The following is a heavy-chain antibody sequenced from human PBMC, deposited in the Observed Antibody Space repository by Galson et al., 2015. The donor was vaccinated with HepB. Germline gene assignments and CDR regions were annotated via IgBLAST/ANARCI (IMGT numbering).Heavy chain of an antibody. CDR2: ISRTGTTI. CDR3: VRDITLPGSFYYFDF. J-gene: IGHJ4*02. Sequence: SLRLSCAASGFIFSDYYMSWIRQAPGKGLEWISHISRTGTTISYSDSVEGRFTVSRDNTKNSLYLRMNSLRDDDTAVYYCVRDITLPGSFYYFDFWGQGTLVTVSS. CDR1: GFIFSDYY. D-gene: IGHD1-14*01. V-gene: IGHV3-11*01.